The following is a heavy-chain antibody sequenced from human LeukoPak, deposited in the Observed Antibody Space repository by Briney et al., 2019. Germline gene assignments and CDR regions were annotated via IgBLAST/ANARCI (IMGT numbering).Heavy chain of an antibody. CDR1: GGSINSYY. CDR3: AQFVVTTEDAFDI. D-gene: IGHD3-22*01. Sequence: PSETLSLTCTVSGGSINSYYWSWIRQPAGKGLEWIGRIYTTGSTNYNPSLKSRVTMSVDTSKNQFSLKLSSVTAADTAVYYCAQFVVTTEDAFDIWGQGTVVTVSS. CDR2: IYTTGST. J-gene: IGHJ3*02. V-gene: IGHV4-4*07.